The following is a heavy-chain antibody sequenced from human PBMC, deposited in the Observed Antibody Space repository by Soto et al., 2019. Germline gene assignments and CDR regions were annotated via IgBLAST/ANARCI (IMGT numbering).Heavy chain of an antibody. Sequence: ASVKVSCKAPGDTFTSYYLNWVRRAPGQGLELMGVINPHGGSTKYAQKFQGRITMTRDTSRSTVYMELSSLRSDDTAIYYCARSSGGNFGIIIEGSNWFDPWGQGTLVTVYS. CDR1: GDTFTSYY. V-gene: IGHV1-46*01. D-gene: IGHD3-3*01. CDR3: ARSSGGNFGIIIEGSNWFDP. J-gene: IGHJ5*02. CDR2: INPHGGST.